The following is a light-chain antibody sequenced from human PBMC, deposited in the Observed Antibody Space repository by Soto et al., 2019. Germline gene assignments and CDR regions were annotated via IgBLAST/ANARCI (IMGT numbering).Light chain of an antibody. Sequence: EIVLTQSPGTLSLSPGERATLSCRASQSVSSSYLAWYQQKPGQAPRLLIYGASSRATGIPDRFSGSGSGTDFTLTISSLQPDDIATYYCQQCHRYLTFGQGTKV. CDR1: QSVSSSY. V-gene: IGKV3-20*01. CDR2: GAS. CDR3: QQCHRYLT. J-gene: IGKJ1*01.